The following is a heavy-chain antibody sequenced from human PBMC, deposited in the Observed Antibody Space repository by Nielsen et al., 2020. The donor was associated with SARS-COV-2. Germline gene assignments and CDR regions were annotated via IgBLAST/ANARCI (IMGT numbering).Heavy chain of an antibody. D-gene: IGHD6-13*01. V-gene: IGHV4-59*01. Sequence: SETLSLTYTVSGGSISSYYWSWIRQPPGKGLEWIGYIYYSGSTNYNPSLKSRVTISVDTSKNQFSLKLSSVTAADTAVYYCARDLDGAAAGQSWGQGTLVTVSS. CDR3: ARDLDGAAAGQS. J-gene: IGHJ4*02. CDR2: IYYSGST. CDR1: GGSISSYY.